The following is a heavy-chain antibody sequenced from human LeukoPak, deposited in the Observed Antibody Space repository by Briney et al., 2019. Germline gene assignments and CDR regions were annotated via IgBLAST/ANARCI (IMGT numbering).Heavy chain of an antibody. D-gene: IGHD5-12*01. J-gene: IGHJ6*02. CDR3: AKRIVARPLFYYGMDV. Sequence: PGGSLRLSCVGSGFTFSSYSMNWVRQAPGKGLEWVSGISASGGSTYYADSVKGRFTISRDNSKNTLYLQMNNLRAEDTAVYYCAKRIVARPLFYYGMDVWGPGTTVTVSS. CDR1: GFTFSSYS. V-gene: IGHV3-23*01. CDR2: ISASGGST.